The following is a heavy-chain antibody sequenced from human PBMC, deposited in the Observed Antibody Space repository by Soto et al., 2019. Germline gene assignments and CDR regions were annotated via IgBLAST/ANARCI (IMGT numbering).Heavy chain of an antibody. CDR2: IWSDGSKD. CDR3: ARDGCSGGSCLVDP. V-gene: IGHV3-33*01. Sequence: GGSLRLSCATSGFTFTTYGFHWVRQAPGKGLEWVAVIWSDGSKDDYADSVRGRFTVFRDDSQSTIHLQMNNLRAEDTGVYYCARDGCSGGSCLVDPWGQGTLVTVSS. D-gene: IGHD2-15*01. CDR1: GFTFTTYG. J-gene: IGHJ5*02.